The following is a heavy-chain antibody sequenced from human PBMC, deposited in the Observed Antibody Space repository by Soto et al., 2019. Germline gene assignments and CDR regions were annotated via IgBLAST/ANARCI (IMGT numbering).Heavy chain of an antibody. V-gene: IGHV4-39*07. CDR1: GGSIRRSGHY. CDR3: ARASGFWSGYEFFGDYMDV. D-gene: IGHD3-3*01. J-gene: IGHJ6*03. Sequence: SETLSLTCNVSGGSIRRSGHYWGWIRQPPGKGLEWIGCIFSSGITYHNPSLKGRVTLSVELSKNQLSLKLSSVTAADAAVYYCARASGFWSGYEFFGDYMDVWGKGTTVTVSS. CDR2: IFSSGIT.